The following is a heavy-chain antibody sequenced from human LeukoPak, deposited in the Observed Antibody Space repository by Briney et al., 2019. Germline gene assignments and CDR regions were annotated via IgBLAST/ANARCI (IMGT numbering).Heavy chain of an antibody. D-gene: IGHD2-2*01. CDR3: ASNYCGSTSCYHFDY. CDR2: ISSSSNTT. CDR1: GLIFSSYS. Sequence: GGSLRLSCAASGLIFSSYSMNWVRQAPGKGLEWVSYISSSSNTTYYADSVKGRFTISRDNAKNLLYLQMNSLRAEDTAVYYCASNYCGSTSCYHFDYWGQGTLVTVSS. J-gene: IGHJ4*02. V-gene: IGHV3-48*04.